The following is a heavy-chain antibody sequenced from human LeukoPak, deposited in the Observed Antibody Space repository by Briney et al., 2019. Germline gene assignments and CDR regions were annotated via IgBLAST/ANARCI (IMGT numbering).Heavy chain of an antibody. CDR2: IYSGGST. Sequence: GGSLRLSCAASGFTASSNYMSWVRQAPGKGLEWVSVIYSGGSTYYADSVKGRFTISRDNSKNTLYLQMNTLRAEDTAVYYCARMVWEPRAFDVWGQGTMVTVSS. D-gene: IGHD1-26*01. CDR1: GFTASSNY. CDR3: ARMVWEPRAFDV. J-gene: IGHJ3*01. V-gene: IGHV3-66*01.